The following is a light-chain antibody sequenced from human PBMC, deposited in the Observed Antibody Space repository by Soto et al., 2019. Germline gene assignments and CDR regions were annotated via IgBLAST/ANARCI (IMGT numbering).Light chain of an antibody. CDR3: TSFAPGRIYV. CDR1: SSAIGAYDY. J-gene: IGLJ1*01. Sequence: QYALTKPASVSGSPGQSITISCSGTSSAIGAYDYVSWYQQHPGRAPKLIIYEVSHRFSGLSYRFSGSKSGNTASLTISGLQAEYEGDYYCTSFAPGRIYVFGSGTKLTVL. V-gene: IGLV2-14*03. CDR2: EVS.